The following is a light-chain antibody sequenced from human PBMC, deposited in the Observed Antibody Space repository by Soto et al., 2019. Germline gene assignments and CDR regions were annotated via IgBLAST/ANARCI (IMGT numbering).Light chain of an antibody. V-gene: IGLV2-14*01. CDR1: SKDVGGYNY. CDR2: DVS. CDR3: SSYTSSSTDV. Sequence: SVLTQPSPRAWAPGQAITLSPPGKSKDVGGYNYVSWYQQHPGKAPKLMIYDVSNRPSGVSNRFSGSKSGNTASLTISGLQAEDEADYYCSSYTSSSTDVFGTGTKVTVL. J-gene: IGLJ1*01.